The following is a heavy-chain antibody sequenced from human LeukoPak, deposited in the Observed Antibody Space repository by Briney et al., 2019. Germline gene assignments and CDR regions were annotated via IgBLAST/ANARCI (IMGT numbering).Heavy chain of an antibody. CDR1: IYTFTNHW. CDR3: ARREASADFDY. J-gene: IGHJ4*02. V-gene: IGHV5-51*01. D-gene: IGHD1-26*01. Sequence: AGESLKISCKPSIYTFTNHWIGWVRQRPGKGLEWMGIIYFEDSDTRYSPSFQGRVSITADTSNKTVYLQWTSLKASDTAFYYCARREASADFDYWGQGTLVTVSS. CDR2: IYFEDSDT.